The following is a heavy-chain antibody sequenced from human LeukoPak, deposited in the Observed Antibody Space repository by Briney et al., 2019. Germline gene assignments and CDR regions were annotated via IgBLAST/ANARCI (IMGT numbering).Heavy chain of an antibody. Sequence: GSVKVSCKVSGYTLTELSMHWVRQAPGQGLAWMGVIDPSGGSTSYAQRFQDRVTMTSDTSTSTVYMELSSLRSEDTAVYYCARGDGDSDSNGVLMGWFDPWGQGTLVTVSS. CDR2: IDPSGGST. CDR3: ARGDGDSDSNGVLMGWFDP. J-gene: IGHJ5*02. V-gene: IGHV1-46*01. D-gene: IGHD3-22*01. CDR1: GYTLTELS.